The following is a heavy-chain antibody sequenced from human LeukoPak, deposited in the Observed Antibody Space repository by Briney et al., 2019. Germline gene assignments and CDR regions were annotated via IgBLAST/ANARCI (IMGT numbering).Heavy chain of an antibody. Sequence: SETLSLTCTVSGGSISSGGYYWSWIRQPPGKGLEWIGSIYYSGSTYYNPSLKSRVTISVDTSKNQFSLKLSSVTAADTAVYYCARHQWGQIVVVPAAIQYWGQGTLVTVSS. J-gene: IGHJ4*02. D-gene: IGHD2-2*01. CDR1: GGSISSGGYY. CDR3: ARHQWGQIVVVPAAIQY. CDR2: IYYSGST. V-gene: IGHV4-39*01.